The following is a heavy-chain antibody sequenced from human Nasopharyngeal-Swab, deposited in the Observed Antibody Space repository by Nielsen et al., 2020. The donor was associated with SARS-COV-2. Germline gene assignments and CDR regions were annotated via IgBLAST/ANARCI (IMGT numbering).Heavy chain of an antibody. J-gene: IGHJ3*02. CDR1: GYTFTSYY. CDR3: ARGSLWIQLWREAFDI. D-gene: IGHD5-18*01. Sequence: ASVKVSCKAFGYTFTSYYMHLVRQAPGQGLEWMGIINPSGGSTSYAQKFQGRVTMTRDTSTSTVYMELSSLRSEDTAVYYCARGSLWIQLWREAFDIWGQGTMVTVSS. V-gene: IGHV1-46*01. CDR2: INPSGGST.